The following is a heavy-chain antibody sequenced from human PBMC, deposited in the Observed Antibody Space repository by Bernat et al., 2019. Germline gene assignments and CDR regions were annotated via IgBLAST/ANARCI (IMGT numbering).Heavy chain of an antibody. V-gene: IGHV3-30*01. CDR1: GFTFSSYA. CDR2: ISYDGSNK. Sequence: QVQLVESGGGVVQPGRSLRLSCAASGFTFSSYAMHWVRQAPGKGLEWVAVISYDGSNKYYADSVKGRFTISRDNSKNTLYLQMNSLRAEDTAVYYCESMVPGGYWGQGTMVTVSS. D-gene: IGHD3-10*01. J-gene: IGHJ4*02. CDR3: ESMVPGGY.